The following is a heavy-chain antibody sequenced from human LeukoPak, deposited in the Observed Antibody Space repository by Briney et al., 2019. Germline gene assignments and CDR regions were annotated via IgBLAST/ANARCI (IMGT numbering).Heavy chain of an antibody. CDR1: GYTFTGYY. V-gene: IGHV1-2*02. CDR3: ATRIGSDIVVVPAAIARGNYFDY. CDR2: INPNSGGT. J-gene: IGHJ4*02. Sequence: GASVKVSCKASGYTFTGYYMHWVRQAPGQGLEWMGWINPNSGGTNYAQKFQGRVTMTRDTSISTAYMELSRLRSDDAAVYYCATRIGSDIVVVPAAIARGNYFDYWGQGTLVTVSS. D-gene: IGHD2-2*01.